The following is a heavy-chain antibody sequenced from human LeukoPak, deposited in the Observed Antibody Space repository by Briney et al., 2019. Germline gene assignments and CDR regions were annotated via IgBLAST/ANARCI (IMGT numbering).Heavy chain of an antibody. CDR3: ATNPYSSGWYGSPGDY. V-gene: IGHV1-24*01. J-gene: IGHJ4*02. CDR1: GYTLTELS. D-gene: IGHD6-19*01. Sequence: ASVKVSCKVSGYTLTELSMHWVRQAPGKGLEWMGGFDPEDGETIYAQKFQGRVTMTEDTSTDTAYMELSSLRSEDTDVYYCATNPYSSGWYGSPGDYWGQGTLVTVSS. CDR2: FDPEDGET.